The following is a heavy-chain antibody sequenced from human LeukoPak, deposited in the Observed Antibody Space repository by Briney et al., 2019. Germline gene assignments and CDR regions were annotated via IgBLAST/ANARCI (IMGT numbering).Heavy chain of an antibody. CDR3: ARDSRRELLHAFDI. D-gene: IGHD1-26*01. J-gene: IGHJ3*02. Sequence: KTSETLSLTCTVSGGSISSYYWSWIRQPPGKGLEWIGYIYYSGSTNYNPSLKSRVTISVDTSKNQFSLKLSSVTAADTAVYYCARDSRRELLHAFDIWGQGTMVTVSS. CDR2: IYYSGST. V-gene: IGHV4-59*01. CDR1: GGSISSYY.